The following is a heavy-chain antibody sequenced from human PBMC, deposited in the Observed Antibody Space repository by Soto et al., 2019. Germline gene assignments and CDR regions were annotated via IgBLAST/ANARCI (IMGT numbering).Heavy chain of an antibody. CDR3: ARGGHVVVVTAALDY. J-gene: IGHJ4*01. CDR1: GGTLTDYY. V-gene: IGHV1-46*01. Sequence: VKVACKAGGGTLTDYYIHWVRQAPGQGLEWMGTVNPSGGHTTYAQHFLGRVTMTRDTSTSTLYMELTSLTSDDTAIYYCARGGHVVVVTAALDYWGQ. CDR2: VNPSGGHT. D-gene: IGHD2-21*02.